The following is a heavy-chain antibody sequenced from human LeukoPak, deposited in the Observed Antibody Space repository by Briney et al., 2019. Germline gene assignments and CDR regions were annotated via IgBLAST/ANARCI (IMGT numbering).Heavy chain of an antibody. CDR3: ARSRGYSGAPDAFDI. D-gene: IGHD5-12*01. CDR2: FDPEDGET. Sequence: ASVKVSCKVSGYTLTELSMHWVRQAPGKGLEWMGGFDPEDGETIYAQKFQGRVTMTRDTSTSTVYMELSSLRSEDTAVYYCARSRGYSGAPDAFDIWGQGTMVTVSS. V-gene: IGHV1-24*01. CDR1: GYTLTELS. J-gene: IGHJ3*02.